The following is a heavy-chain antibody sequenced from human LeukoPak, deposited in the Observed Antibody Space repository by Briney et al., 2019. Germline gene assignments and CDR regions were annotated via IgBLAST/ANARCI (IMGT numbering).Heavy chain of an antibody. J-gene: IGHJ4*02. CDR2: INPNSGGT. V-gene: IGHV1-2*02. Sequence: ASVKVSCKASGYTFTSYGISWVRQAPGQGLEWMGWINPNSGGTNYAQKFQGRVTMTRDTSISTAYMELSRLRSDDMAVYYCARLDPIDYWGQGTLVTVSS. CDR1: GYTFTSYG. D-gene: IGHD1-1*01. CDR3: ARLDPIDY.